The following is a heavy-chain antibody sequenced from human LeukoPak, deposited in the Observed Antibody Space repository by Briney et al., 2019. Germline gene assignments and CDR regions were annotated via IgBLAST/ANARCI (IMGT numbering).Heavy chain of an antibody. CDR1: GGSISSGGYS. CDR3: ARDSGDYGDYFDY. J-gene: IGHJ4*02. D-gene: IGHD4-17*01. V-gene: IGHV4-30-2*01. Sequence: SETLSLTCAVSGGSISSGGYSWGWIRQPPGKGLEWIGYIYHSGSTYYNPSLKSRVTISVDRSKNQFSLKLSSVTAADTAVYYCARDSGDYGDYFDYWGQGTLVTVSS. CDR2: IYHSGST.